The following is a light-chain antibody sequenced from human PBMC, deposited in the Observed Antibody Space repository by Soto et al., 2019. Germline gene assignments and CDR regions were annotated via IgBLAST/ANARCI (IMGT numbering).Light chain of an antibody. V-gene: IGKV4-1*01. CDR1: QSVLFVSNNKNF. CDR2: WAS. J-gene: IGKJ1*01. Sequence: VLTQSPDTLAVSLGGRATIHCRSNQSVLFVSNNKNFLAWYQQKPGQPPKLFLNWASTRESGVPDRFIGGGSGTEFTLTISSLHAEDVAVYYCQQFFHAPTFGQGTKAEI. CDR3: QQFFHAPT.